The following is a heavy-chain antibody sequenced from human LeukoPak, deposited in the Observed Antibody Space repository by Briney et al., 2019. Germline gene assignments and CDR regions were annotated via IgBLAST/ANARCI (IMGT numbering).Heavy chain of an antibody. CDR3: ARARYSASDTRGFDY. CDR2: VYPRNSES. Sequence: GGSLRLSCKGSGYSFTDYWIAWVRQMPGKGLEWMGIVYPRNSESRYSPSFQGQVTISADKSISTAYLQWSSLKASDTAIYFCARARYSASDTRGFDYWGQGTLVTVSS. V-gene: IGHV5-51*01. J-gene: IGHJ4*02. CDR1: GYSFTDYW. D-gene: IGHD5-12*01.